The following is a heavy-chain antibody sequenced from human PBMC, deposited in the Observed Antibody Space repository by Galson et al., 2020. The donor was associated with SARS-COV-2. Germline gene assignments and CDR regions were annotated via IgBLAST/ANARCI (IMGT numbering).Heavy chain of an antibody. CDR2: ISSSSRYT. CDR3: ASQYGDYLYYYYYGMDV. Sequence: HGESLKISCAASGFTFSSYSMNWVRQAPGKGLEWVSSISSSSRYTYYADSVKGRFTISRDNAKNSLYLQMNSLRAEDTAVYYCASQYGDYLYYYYYGMDVWGQGTTVTVSS. V-gene: IGHV3-21*01. D-gene: IGHD4-17*01. CDR1: GFTFSSYS. J-gene: IGHJ6*02.